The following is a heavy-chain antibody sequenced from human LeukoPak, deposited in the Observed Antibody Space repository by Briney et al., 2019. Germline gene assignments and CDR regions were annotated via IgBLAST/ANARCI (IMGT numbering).Heavy chain of an antibody. CDR2: ISSNGANT. D-gene: IGHD2-15*01. CDR1: GFTFSNYA. J-gene: IGHJ4*02. Sequence: TGGSLRLSCSASGFTFSNYAMYWVRQAPGKGLEYVSAISSNGANTYYADSVKGRVTISRDNSKNTLFPQLSSLRVEDTAVYYCVKRYCSGGSCYQFDYWGQGTLVIVSS. CDR3: VKRYCSGGSCYQFDY. V-gene: IGHV3-64D*09.